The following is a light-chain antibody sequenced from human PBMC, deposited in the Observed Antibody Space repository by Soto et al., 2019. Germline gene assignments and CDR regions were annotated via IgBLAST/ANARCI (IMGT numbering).Light chain of an antibody. J-gene: IGKJ3*01. CDR2: LGS. V-gene: IGKV2-28*01. CDR3: MQALQPA. CDR1: QSLLHSNGYNY. Sequence: DIVMTQSPLSLPVTPGEPASISCRSSQSLLHSNGYNYLDWYLQKPGQSPQLLIYLGSNRASGVPVRFSGSGSGTDFTLKISRVEAEDFGVYYCMQALQPAFGPGTKVDIK.